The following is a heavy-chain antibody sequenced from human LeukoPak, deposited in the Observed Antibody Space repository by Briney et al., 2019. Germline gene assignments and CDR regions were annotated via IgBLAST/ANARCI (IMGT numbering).Heavy chain of an antibody. J-gene: IGHJ4*02. V-gene: IGHV3-23*01. CDR3: VKMLGRGPRGPFDF. Sequence: PGGSLRLSCAASGFNFYNFAMSWVRQAPGKGLEWVSGISGSGASTYYADSVKGRFTISRDVSKNTLYLQMNSLRVEDTAVYYCVKMLGRGPRGPFDFWGQGTLVTVSS. CDR1: GFNFYNFA. CDR2: ISGSGAST. D-gene: IGHD3-10*02.